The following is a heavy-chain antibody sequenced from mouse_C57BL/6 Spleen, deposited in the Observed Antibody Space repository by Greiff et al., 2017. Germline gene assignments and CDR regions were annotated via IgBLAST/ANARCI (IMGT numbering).Heavy chain of an antibody. CDR2: IHPNSGST. Sequence: VQLQQSGAELVKPGASVKLSCKASGYTFTSYWMHWVKQRPGQGLEWIGMIHPNSGSTNYNEKFKSKATLTVDKSSSTAYMQLSSLTSEDSAVYYCARSDGLSPYYYAMDYWGQGTSVTVSS. CDR1: GYTFTSYW. CDR3: ARSDGLSPYYYAMDY. J-gene: IGHJ4*01. V-gene: IGHV1-64*01. D-gene: IGHD2-3*01.